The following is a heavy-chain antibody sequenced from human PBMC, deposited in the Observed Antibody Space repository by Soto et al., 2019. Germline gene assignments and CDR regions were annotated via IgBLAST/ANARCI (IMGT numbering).Heavy chain of an antibody. CDR1: GFTVSSNY. CDR3: ARARTYYYDSSGCLGY. Sequence: GGSLRLSCAASGFTVSSNYMSWVRQAPGKGLEWVANIKQDGSEKYYVDSVKGRFTISRDNAKNSLYLQMNSLRAEDTAVYYCARARTYYYDSSGCLGYWGQGTLVTVSS. D-gene: IGHD3-22*01. V-gene: IGHV3-7*01. CDR2: IKQDGSEK. J-gene: IGHJ4*02.